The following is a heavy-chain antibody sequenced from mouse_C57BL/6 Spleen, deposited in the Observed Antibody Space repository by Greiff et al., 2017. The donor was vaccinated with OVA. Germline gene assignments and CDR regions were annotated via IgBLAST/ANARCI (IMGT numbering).Heavy chain of an antibody. D-gene: IGHD2-5*01. Sequence: EVQLQQSGPELVKPGASVKIPCKASGYTFTDYNMDWVKQSHGKSLEWIGDINPNNGGTIYNQKFKGKATLTVDKSSSTAYMELRSLTSEDTAVYYCAAYSKREGYYAMDYWGQGTSVTVSS. V-gene: IGHV1-18*01. CDR2: INPNNGGT. CDR1: GYTFTDYN. CDR3: AAYSKREGYYAMDY. J-gene: IGHJ4*01.